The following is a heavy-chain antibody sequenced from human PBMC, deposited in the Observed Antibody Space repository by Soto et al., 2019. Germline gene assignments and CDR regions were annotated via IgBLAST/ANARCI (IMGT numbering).Heavy chain of an antibody. V-gene: IGHV3-23*01. CDR2: ISGSGGST. CDR3: AKSRSYDYIWGFDY. J-gene: IGHJ4*02. Sequence: PGGSLRLSCEASGFTFSSYAMSWVRQAPGKGLEWVSGISGSGGSTYYAHSVKGRFTLSRDNSKNTLYLQMNSLRAEDTAVYYCAKSRSYDYIWGFDYWGQGILVTVSS. CDR1: GFTFSSYA. D-gene: IGHD3-16*01.